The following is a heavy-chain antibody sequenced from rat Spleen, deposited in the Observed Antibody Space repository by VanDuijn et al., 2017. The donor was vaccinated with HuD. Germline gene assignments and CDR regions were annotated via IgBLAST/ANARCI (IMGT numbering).Heavy chain of an antibody. CDR2: ISYSGST. V-gene: IGHV3-1*01. Sequence: EVQLQESGPGLVKPSQSLSLTCSVTGYSITSNYWGWIRKFPGNKMEWMGYISYSGSTSYNPSLKSRISITRDTSKNQFFLQLNSVTTEDTATYYCARYPDSSYIYAFDYWGQGVMVTVSS. CDR3: ARYPDSSYIYAFDY. D-gene: IGHD1-2*01. J-gene: IGHJ2*01. CDR1: GYSITSNY.